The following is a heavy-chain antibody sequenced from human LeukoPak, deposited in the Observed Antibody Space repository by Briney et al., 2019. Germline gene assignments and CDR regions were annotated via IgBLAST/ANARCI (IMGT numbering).Heavy chain of an antibody. J-gene: IGHJ3*02. V-gene: IGHV3-30*02. Sequence: GGSLRLSCAASGFTFSSYGMHWVRQAPGKGPEWVAFIRYDGSNKYYADSVKGRFTISRDNSKNTLYLQMNSLRAEDTAVYYCAKEGMDVLRFLEWLPTHAFDIWGQGTMVTVSS. D-gene: IGHD3-3*01. CDR2: IRYDGSNK. CDR3: AKEGMDVLRFLEWLPTHAFDI. CDR1: GFTFSSYG.